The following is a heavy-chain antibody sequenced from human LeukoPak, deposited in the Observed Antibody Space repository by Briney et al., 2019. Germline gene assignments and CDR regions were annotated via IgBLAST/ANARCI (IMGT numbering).Heavy chain of an antibody. CDR2: ISYDGSNK. V-gene: IGHV3-30-3*01. Sequence: GGSLRLSCAASGFTSSSYAMHWVRQAPGKGLEWVAVISYDGSNKYYADSVKGRFTISRDNSKNTLYLQMNSLRAEDTAVYYCARDSRTYSSSGYFDYWGQGTLVTVSS. J-gene: IGHJ4*02. CDR1: GFTSSSYA. D-gene: IGHD6-6*01. CDR3: ARDSRTYSSSGYFDY.